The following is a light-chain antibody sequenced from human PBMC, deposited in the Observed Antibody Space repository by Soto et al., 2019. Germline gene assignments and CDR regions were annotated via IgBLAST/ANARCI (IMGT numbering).Light chain of an antibody. J-gene: IGKJ4*01. CDR3: QNYNSAPFT. Sequence: DIQMTQSPSSLSASVGDRVIITCRASQGISNYLAWYQQKPGKVPKLLIYAASTLQSGVPSRFSGSGSGTDFTLTISSRQPEDVASYYCQNYNSAPFTLGGGTNVEIK. CDR1: QGISNY. CDR2: AAS. V-gene: IGKV1-27*01.